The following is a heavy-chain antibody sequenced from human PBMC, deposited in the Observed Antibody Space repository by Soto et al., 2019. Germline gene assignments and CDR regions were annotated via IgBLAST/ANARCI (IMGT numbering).Heavy chain of an antibody. Sequence: GSLRLSCAASGVTFSSYAMSWVRQAAVRGLEWVSAISGSGGSTYYADSVKGRFTISRDNSKNTLYLQMNSLRAEDTAVYYCARDIAAAGSGPFEYWAQGTLVTVSS. V-gene: IGHV3-23*01. CDR2: ISGSGGST. J-gene: IGHJ4*02. CDR3: ARDIAAAGSGPFEY. CDR1: GVTFSSYA. D-gene: IGHD6-13*01.